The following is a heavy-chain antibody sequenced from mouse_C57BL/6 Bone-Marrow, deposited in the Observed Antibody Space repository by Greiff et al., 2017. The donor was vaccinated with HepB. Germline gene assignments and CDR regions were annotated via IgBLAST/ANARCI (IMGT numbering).Heavy chain of an antibody. CDR3: TTTTVVAGDY. Sequence: EVKLVESGGGLVQPGGSMKLSCAASGFTFSDAWMDWVRQSPEKGLEWVAEIRNKANNHATYSAESVKGRFTISRDDSKSSVYLQMNSLRAEDTGIYYCTTTTVVAGDYWGQGTTLTVSS. V-gene: IGHV6-6*01. J-gene: IGHJ2*01. CDR2: IRNKANNHAT. CDR1: GFTFSDAW. D-gene: IGHD1-1*01.